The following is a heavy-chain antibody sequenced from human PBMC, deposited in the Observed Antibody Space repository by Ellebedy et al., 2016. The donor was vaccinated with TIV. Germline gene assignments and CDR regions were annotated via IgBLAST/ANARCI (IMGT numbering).Heavy chain of an antibody. CDR2: MYHSGST. V-gene: IGHV4-38-2*02. Sequence: MPGGSLRLSCSVAGSSISSGYYWGWIRQPPGRGMEWIGSMYHSGSTYYIPYLKSRVTLSVDTSKNQLSLRLSSVTAADTAGYYCARDGAGRWDYWGPGTLVTVSS. J-gene: IGHJ4*02. CDR3: ARDGAGRWDY. D-gene: IGHD4-23*01. CDR1: GSSISSGYY.